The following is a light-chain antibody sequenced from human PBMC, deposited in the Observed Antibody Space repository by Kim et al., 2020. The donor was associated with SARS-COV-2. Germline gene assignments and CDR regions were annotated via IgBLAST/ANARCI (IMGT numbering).Light chain of an antibody. CDR3: SSYATTGIV. CDR2: DVS. CDR1: NSDVGGYNY. J-gene: IGLJ1*01. Sequence: QSALTQPASVSGSPGQSITISCTGTNSDVGGYNYVSWYQQDPGKAPKLMIYDVSERPSGVSDRFSGSKSGNTASLTISGLQPDDDSDYYCSSYATTGIVFGTGTKVTVL. V-gene: IGLV2-14*03.